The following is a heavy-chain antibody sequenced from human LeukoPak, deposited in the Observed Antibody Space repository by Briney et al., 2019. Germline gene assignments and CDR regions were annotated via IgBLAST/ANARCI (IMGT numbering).Heavy chain of an antibody. V-gene: IGHV1-69*13. CDR2: IIPIFGTA. CDR3: ALRSYCGGDCYSNGYYYYGMDV. D-gene: IGHD2-21*02. CDR1: GGTFSSYA. J-gene: IGHJ6*02. Sequence: SVTVSCKASGGTFSSYAISWVRQAPGQGLEWMGGIIPIFGTANYAQKFQGRVTITADESTSTAYMELSSLRSEDTAVYYCALRSYCGGDCYSNGYYYYGMDVWGQGTTVTVSS.